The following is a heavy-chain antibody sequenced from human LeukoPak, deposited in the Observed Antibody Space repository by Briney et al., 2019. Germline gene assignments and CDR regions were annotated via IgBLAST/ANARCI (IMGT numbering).Heavy chain of an antibody. Sequence: GGSLRLSCAASGFTFSNYWMHWVRQAPGKGLVWVSRINSDGINTSYADSVKGRFTISRDNAKNTLNLQMNSLRAEDTAVYYCAKDASALWFGDLSYYFDNWGQGTLVTVSS. CDR3: AKDASALWFGDLSYYFDN. J-gene: IGHJ4*02. D-gene: IGHD3-10*01. CDR1: GFTFSNYW. CDR2: INSDGINT. V-gene: IGHV3-74*01.